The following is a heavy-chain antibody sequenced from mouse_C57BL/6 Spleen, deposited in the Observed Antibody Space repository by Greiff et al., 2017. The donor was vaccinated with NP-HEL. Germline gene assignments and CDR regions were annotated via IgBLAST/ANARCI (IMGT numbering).Heavy chain of an antibody. CDR3: ARKKIYYDAMDY. D-gene: IGHD2-1*01. Sequence: EVQLQQSGPVLVKPGASVKMSCKASGYTFTDYYMNWVKQSHGKSLEWIGVINPYNGGTSYNQKFKGKATLTVDKSSSTAYMELNSLTSEDSAVYYCARKKIYYDAMDYWGQGTSVTVSS. J-gene: IGHJ4*01. CDR1: GYTFTDYY. V-gene: IGHV1-19*01. CDR2: INPYNGGT.